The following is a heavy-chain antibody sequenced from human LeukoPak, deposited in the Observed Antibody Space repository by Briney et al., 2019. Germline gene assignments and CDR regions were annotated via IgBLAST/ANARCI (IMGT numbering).Heavy chain of an antibody. V-gene: IGHV1-18*01. CDR1: GYTFTSYG. Sequence: ASVKVSCKASGYTFTSYGISWVRQAPGQGLEWMGWISAYNGNTNYAQKLQGRVTMTTDTSTSTAYMELRSLRSDGTAVYYCARDRTMVRGVRLVDYWGQGTLVTVSS. J-gene: IGHJ4*02. CDR3: ARDRTMVRGVRLVDY. CDR2: ISAYNGNT. D-gene: IGHD3-10*01.